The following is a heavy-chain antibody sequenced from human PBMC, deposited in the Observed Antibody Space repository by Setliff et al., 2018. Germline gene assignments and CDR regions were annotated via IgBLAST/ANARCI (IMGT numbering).Heavy chain of an antibody. CDR1: GFTFSSYS. Sequence: PGGSLRLSCAASGFTFSSYSMNWVRQAPGKGLEWVSSISSSSSYIYYADSVKGRFTISRDNAKNSLYLQMNSLRAEDTAVYYCASGRPLNYYDSSGYYPDAFDIWGQGTMVTVSS. V-gene: IGHV3-21*01. D-gene: IGHD3-22*01. CDR3: ASGRPLNYYDSSGYYPDAFDI. J-gene: IGHJ3*02. CDR2: ISSSSSYI.